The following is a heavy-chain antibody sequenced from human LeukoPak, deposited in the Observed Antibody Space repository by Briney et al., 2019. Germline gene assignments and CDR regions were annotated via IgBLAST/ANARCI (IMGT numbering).Heavy chain of an antibody. Sequence: GGSLRLSCAASGFTFTDFWMSWVRQAPGKGLEWVANIQEDGKKENYVDSVKGRFTMSRDNAKNSVYLQMNSLRAEDTAVYYCAKDIVGGGDDYWGQGTLVTVSS. J-gene: IGHJ4*02. D-gene: IGHD2-21*02. V-gene: IGHV3-7*01. CDR1: GFTFTDFW. CDR2: IQEDGKKE. CDR3: AKDIVGGGDDY.